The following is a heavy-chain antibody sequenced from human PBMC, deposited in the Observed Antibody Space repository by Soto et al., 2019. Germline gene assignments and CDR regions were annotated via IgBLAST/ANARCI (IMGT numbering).Heavy chain of an antibody. Sequence: QVQLQESGPGLVQPSETLSLTCSVSGGSINSASYHWSWLRQHPGKGLEFIGYISYTGSTYYNPSLETRLTISVDTSKNHVSLRLNAVTVADTAVYYCARLDYGDSAFDSWGRGILVTVSS. J-gene: IGHJ4*02. V-gene: IGHV4-31*03. D-gene: IGHD4-17*01. CDR2: ISYTGST. CDR3: ARLDYGDSAFDS. CDR1: GGSINSASYH.